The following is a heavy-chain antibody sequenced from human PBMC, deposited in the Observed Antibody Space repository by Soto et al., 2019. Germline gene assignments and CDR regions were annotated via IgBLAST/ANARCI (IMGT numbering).Heavy chain of an antibody. V-gene: IGHV4-39*01. D-gene: IGHD3-3*01. CDR1: SGSISSSGYY. Sequence: QLRLQESGPGLVKPSETLALTCSVSSGSISSSGYYWDWIRQPPGKGLEWIGSIDRSATTYYNPSLKGRVTMSVATSKNQFSLRLTSVSAADTAVYYCARQVSYSDSLRNYFDKWGQGTLVTVSS. CDR2: IDRSATT. CDR3: ARQVSYSDSLRNYFDK. J-gene: IGHJ4*02.